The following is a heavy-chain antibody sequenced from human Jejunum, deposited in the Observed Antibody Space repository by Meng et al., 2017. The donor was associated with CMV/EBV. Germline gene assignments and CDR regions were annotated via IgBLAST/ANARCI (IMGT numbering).Heavy chain of an antibody. J-gene: IGHJ5*02. Sequence: QVQLQEYGPGLVKPSQTLSLTCTVSGGSISSGDYYWSWIRQPPGKGLEWIGCIYYSGSTYYNPSLKGRVTISVDTSKNQFSLNLSSVTAADTAVYYCARGQRSHSGSYPEWFDPWGQGTLVTVSS. V-gene: IGHV4-30-4*01. CDR2: IYYSGST. CDR1: GGSISSGDYY. CDR3: ARGQRSHSGSYPEWFDP. D-gene: IGHD1-26*01.